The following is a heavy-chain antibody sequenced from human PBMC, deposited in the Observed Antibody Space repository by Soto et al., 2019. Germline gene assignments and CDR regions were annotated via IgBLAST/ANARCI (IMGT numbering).Heavy chain of an antibody. J-gene: IGHJ5*02. CDR3: ARAPGLRSGGNWFDP. CDR2: IYYIGRP. D-gene: IGHD2-15*01. Sequence: SETLSLTCTVSGGSISSGGYYWSWIRQHPGKGLEWIGYIYYIGRPYYNPSLKNRVTTSVDTPKNQYSLKLSSVTAADTAVYYCARAPGLRSGGNWFDPWGQGTLVTVSS. CDR1: GGSISSGGYY. V-gene: IGHV4-31*03.